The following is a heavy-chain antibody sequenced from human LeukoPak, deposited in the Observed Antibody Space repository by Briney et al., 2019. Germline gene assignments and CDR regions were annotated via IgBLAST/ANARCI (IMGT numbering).Heavy chain of an antibody. CDR3: ASQSSGRFDY. J-gene: IGHJ4*02. Sequence: GGSLRLSCATSGFTFSNAWMSWVRQAPGKGLEWVANIKQDGSEKYYVDSVKGRFTISRDNAKNSLYLEMNTLRAEDTAVYYCASQSSGRFDYWAQGTLVTVSS. CDR2: IKQDGSEK. CDR1: GFTFSNAW. D-gene: IGHD2-8*02. V-gene: IGHV3-7*03.